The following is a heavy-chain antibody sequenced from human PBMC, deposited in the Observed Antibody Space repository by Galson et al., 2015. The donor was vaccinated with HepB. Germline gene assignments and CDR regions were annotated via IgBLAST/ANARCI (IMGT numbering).Heavy chain of an antibody. J-gene: IGHJ4*02. Sequence: SVKVSCKASGYTLTGYYMHWVRQAPGQGLEWMGWINPNSGGTNYAQKFQGRVTMTRDTSISTAYMELSRLRSDDTAVYYCARGVGLWFGELYFDYWGQGTLVTVSS. D-gene: IGHD3-10*01. CDR2: INPNSGGT. CDR1: GYTLTGYY. V-gene: IGHV1-2*02. CDR3: ARGVGLWFGELYFDY.